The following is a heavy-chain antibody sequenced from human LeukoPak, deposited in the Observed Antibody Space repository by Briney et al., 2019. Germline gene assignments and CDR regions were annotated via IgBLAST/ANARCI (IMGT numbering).Heavy chain of an antibody. Sequence: KPSETLSLTCAVYGGSFSGYYWSWIRQPPGKGLEWIGEINHSGSTNYNPSLKSRVTISVDTSKNQFSLKLSSVTAADTAVYYCARSLIWFGEEEWFDPWGQGTLVTVSS. CDR1: GGSFSGYY. CDR2: INHSGST. J-gene: IGHJ5*02. CDR3: ARSLIWFGEEEWFDP. V-gene: IGHV4-34*01. D-gene: IGHD3-10*01.